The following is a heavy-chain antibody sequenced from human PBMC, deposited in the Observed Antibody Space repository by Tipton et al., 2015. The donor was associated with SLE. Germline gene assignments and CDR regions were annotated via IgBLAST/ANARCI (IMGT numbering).Heavy chain of an antibody. CDR2: IYNSGIT. CDR1: VGSISSSNYN. V-gene: IGHV4-61*05. CDR3: AGAVGSAAGMRDY. Sequence: TLSLTCNVSVGSISSSNYNWSWIRQPPGNGLEWIGYIYNSGITNYNPFLKSRVPISVDTSKNQFSLKLSSVTAADTAVYYCAGAVGSAAGMRDYWGQGTLVTVSS. D-gene: IGHD6-13*01. J-gene: IGHJ4*02.